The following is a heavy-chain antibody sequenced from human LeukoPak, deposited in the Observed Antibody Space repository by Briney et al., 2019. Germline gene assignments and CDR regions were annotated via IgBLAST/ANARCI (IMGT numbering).Heavy chain of an antibody. D-gene: IGHD4-17*01. V-gene: IGHV1-8*01. Sequence: ASVKVSCKASGYTFTSYDFNWLRQATGQGPEWMGWMNPNSGATGYAQKFQGRVTMTRSASINTAYMELTNLRSDDTAVYYCASISYGDYSFDYWGQGTLVTVSS. CDR3: ASISYGDYSFDY. J-gene: IGHJ4*02. CDR1: GYTFTSYD. CDR2: MNPNSGAT.